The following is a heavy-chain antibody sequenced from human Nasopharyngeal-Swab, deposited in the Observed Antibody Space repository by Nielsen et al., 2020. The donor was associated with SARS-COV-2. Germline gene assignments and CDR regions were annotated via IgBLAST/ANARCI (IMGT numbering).Heavy chain of an antibody. CDR1: GFTFSSYW. J-gene: IGHJ6*02. V-gene: IGHV3-7*01. Sequence: GESLKISCAASGFTFSSYWMSWVRQAPGKGLEWVANIKQDGSEKYYVDSVKGRFTISRDNAKNSLYLQMNSLRAEDTAVYYCAREGGDQVRGVIIGYYYYYGMDVWSQGTTVTVSS. CDR2: IKQDGSEK. D-gene: IGHD3-10*01. CDR3: AREGGDQVRGVIIGYYYYYGMDV.